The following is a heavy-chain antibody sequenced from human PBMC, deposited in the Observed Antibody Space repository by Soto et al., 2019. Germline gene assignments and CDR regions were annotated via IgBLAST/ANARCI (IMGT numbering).Heavy chain of an antibody. J-gene: IGHJ4*02. V-gene: IGHV1-2*04. Sequence: SVKVSCHASVYTFTCYYMHWVRQAPGQGLEWMGWINPNSGGTNYAQKFQGWVTMTRDTSISTAYMELSRLRSDDTAVYYCARLYSSGWFYYFDYWGQGTLVTVSS. CDR2: INPNSGGT. D-gene: IGHD6-19*01. CDR1: VYTFTCYY. CDR3: ARLYSSGWFYYFDY.